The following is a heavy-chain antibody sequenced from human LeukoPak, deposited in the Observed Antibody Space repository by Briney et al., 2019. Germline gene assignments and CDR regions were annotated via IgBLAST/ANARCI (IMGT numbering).Heavy chain of an antibody. V-gene: IGHV4-61*02. CDR3: ARDSPTSYFDY. CDR1: GASISSGSYY. J-gene: IGHJ4*02. CDR2: IYTSGTT. Sequence: SETLSLTCTVSGASISSGSYYWSWLRQPAGKGLEWIGRIYTSGTTNYSPSLKSRLTISLDTSKNQFSLKLSSVTAADTAVYYCARDSPTSYFDYWGQGTLVTVSS.